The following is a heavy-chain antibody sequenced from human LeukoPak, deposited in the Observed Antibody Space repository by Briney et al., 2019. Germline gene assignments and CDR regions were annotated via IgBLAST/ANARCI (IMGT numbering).Heavy chain of an antibody. CDR2: KYYSGSA. J-gene: IGHJ3*02. V-gene: IGHV4-31*03. D-gene: IGHD2-15*01. CDR1: GVSVSDGRYY. CDR3: ATPYCSGINCLDVFNM. Sequence: PSQTLSLTCNVSGVSVSDGRYYWTWIRQHPGKGLEWIGYKYYSGSAKYNPSLKSRLTISIDTSKNQFSLQLSSVTAADTATYYCATPYCSGINCLDVFNMCGQGTRVTVSS.